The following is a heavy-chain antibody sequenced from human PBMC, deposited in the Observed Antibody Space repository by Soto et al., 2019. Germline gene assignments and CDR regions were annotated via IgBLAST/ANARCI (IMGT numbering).Heavy chain of an antibody. CDR1: GGSFSGYY. J-gene: IGHJ4*02. CDR3: ARDYGDSDLDY. V-gene: IGHV4-34*01. CDR2: INHSGST. Sequence: SETLSLTCAVYGGSFSGYYWSWIRQPPGKGLEWIGEINHSGSTNYNPSLKSRVTISVDTSKNQFSLKLSSVTAADTAVYYCARDYGDSDLDYWGQGTLVTVSS. D-gene: IGHD4-17*01.